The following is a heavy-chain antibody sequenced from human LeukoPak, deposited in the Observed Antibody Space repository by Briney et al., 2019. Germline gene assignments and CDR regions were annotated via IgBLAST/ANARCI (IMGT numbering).Heavy chain of an antibody. CDR2: ISAYNGNT. Sequence: ASVTVSCKASGYTFTSYGISWVRQAPGQGLEWMGWISAYNGNTNYTQKLQGRVTMTTDTSTSTAYMELRSLRSDDTAVYYCARDSSVPAANAAFDIWGQGTMVTVSS. CDR3: ARDSSVPAANAAFDI. J-gene: IGHJ3*02. CDR1: GYTFTSYG. V-gene: IGHV1-18*01. D-gene: IGHD2-2*01.